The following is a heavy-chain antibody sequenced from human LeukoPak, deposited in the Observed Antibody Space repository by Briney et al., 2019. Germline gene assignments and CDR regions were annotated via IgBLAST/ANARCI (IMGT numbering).Heavy chain of an antibody. J-gene: IGHJ1*01. D-gene: IGHD3-10*01. Sequence: SETLSLTCSFSGGSISSGDYYWSWVRQPPGKGLEWIGYIYYSGNTYFNPSLKSRVTISVDTSKNQFSLKLSSVTAADTAVYYCAKYSYGSGSYSFLDWGQGTLVTVSS. CDR3: AKYSYGSGSYSFLD. CDR1: GGSISSGDYY. V-gene: IGHV4-30-4*08. CDR2: IYYSGNT.